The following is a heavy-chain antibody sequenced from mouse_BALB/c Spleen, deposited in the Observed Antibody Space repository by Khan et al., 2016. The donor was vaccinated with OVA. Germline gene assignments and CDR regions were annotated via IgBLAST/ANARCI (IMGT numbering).Heavy chain of an antibody. J-gene: IGHJ3*01. Sequence: QVQLQQSGAELVRPGVSVKISCKGSGYTFTDFAMHWVKQSHAKSLEWIGVISTYYGDANYNQNFKGKATMTVDKSSSTAYMELARLTSEDSAIYSCGRGSGHYRFAYWGQGTLVTVSA. CDR2: ISTYYGDA. CDR3: GRGSGHYRFAY. D-gene: IGHD2-1*01. CDR1: GYTFTDFA. V-gene: IGHV1S137*01.